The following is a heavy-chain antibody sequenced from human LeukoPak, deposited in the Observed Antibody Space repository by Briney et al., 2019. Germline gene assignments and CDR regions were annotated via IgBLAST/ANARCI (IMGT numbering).Heavy chain of an antibody. D-gene: IGHD1-7*01. CDR3: VTSEWNYAR. Sequence: SETLSLTCTVSGVSFSSYYSSWMRQPPGKTLEWIGYFHYSGTTSYNPSLQSRVTIPLDASKNQFSLELTSVTAADTAVYCCVTSEWNYARWGQGMLVTVSS. CDR2: FHYSGTT. V-gene: IGHV4-59*08. J-gene: IGHJ4*02. CDR1: GVSFSSYY.